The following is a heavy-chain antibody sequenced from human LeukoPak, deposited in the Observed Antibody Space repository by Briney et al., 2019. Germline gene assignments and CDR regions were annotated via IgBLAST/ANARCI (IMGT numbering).Heavy chain of an antibody. CDR1: GFTFSSYS. CDR3: ARGLVVAATPPYSYYGMDV. J-gene: IGHJ6*04. D-gene: IGHD2-15*01. V-gene: IGHV3-21*01. Sequence: GGSLRLSCAASGFTFSSYSMNWVRQAPGKGLEWVSSISSSSSYIYYADSVKGRFTISRDNAKNSLYLQMGSLSAEATAVYYCARGLVVAATPPYSYYGMDVWGKGTTVTVSS. CDR2: ISSSSSYI.